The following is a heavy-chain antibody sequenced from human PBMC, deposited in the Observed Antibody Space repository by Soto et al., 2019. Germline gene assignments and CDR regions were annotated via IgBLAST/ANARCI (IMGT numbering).Heavy chain of an antibody. J-gene: IGHJ6*02. Sequence: PGGSLRLACAGSGFKFSSYEMNWVRQAPGKGLEWLSFILHSGDIIYYADSVKGRFTISRENAQNSFFLQMNSLRVGDTAVYYCARTDRDFYGLDVWGQGTTVIVSS. V-gene: IGHV3-48*03. CDR1: GFKFSSYE. CDR2: ILHSGDII. CDR3: ARTDRDFYGLDV.